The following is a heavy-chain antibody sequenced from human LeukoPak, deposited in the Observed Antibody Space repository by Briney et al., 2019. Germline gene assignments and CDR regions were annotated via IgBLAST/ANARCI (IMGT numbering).Heavy chain of an antibody. D-gene: IGHD3-22*01. CDR1: GGSISSYY. CDR3: ARGRGLKIVVVITTHGWFDP. CDR2: INHSGST. V-gene: IGHV4-34*01. Sequence: SETLSLTCTVSGGSISSYYWSWIRQPPGKGLEWIGGINHSGSTNYNPSLKSRVTISVDTSKNQFSLKLSSVTAADTAVYYCARGRGLKIVVVITTHGWFDPWGQGTLVTVSS. J-gene: IGHJ5*02.